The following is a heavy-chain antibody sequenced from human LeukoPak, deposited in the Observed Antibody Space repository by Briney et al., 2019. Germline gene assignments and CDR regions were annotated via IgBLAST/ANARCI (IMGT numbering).Heavy chain of an antibody. CDR3: ARAPSEIGGYFRH. CDR2: IKSDGST. J-gene: IGHJ1*01. Sequence: SGGSLRLSCAASGFTFSTYWMHWVRQAPGKGLVWVSRIKSDGSTNYADPVKGRFTISRDNAKNTVSLQMNSLRPEDTGVYYCARAPSEIGGYFRHWGQGTLVTVSS. V-gene: IGHV3-74*01. CDR1: GFTFSTYW. D-gene: IGHD2-15*01.